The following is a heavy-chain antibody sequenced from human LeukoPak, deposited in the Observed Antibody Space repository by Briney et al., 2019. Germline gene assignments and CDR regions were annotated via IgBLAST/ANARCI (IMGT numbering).Heavy chain of an antibody. V-gene: IGHV4-34*01. Sequence: SVTLSLTCAVYGGSLGGYYWSWIRQPPGKGLEWIGQIDDSGITNYIPSLKSRVTISLDTSKKQYSLKLSSVSAADTAIYYCARASAYSSSSGVNCWGQGTLVTVSS. CDR2: IDDSGIT. D-gene: IGHD6-6*01. CDR1: GGSLGGYY. CDR3: ARASAYSSSSGVNC. J-gene: IGHJ4*02.